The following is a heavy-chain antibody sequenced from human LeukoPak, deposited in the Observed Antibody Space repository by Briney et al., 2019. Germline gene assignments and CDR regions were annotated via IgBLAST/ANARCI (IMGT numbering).Heavy chain of an antibody. CDR3: AREGNRKSFDY. Sequence: ASVKVSCKASGYTFTNYGISWVRQAPGQGLEWMGWISGYNGHTNYAQKLQGRVTMTTDTSTSTAYMELRSLRSDDTAVYYCAREGNRKSFDYWGQGTLVTVSS. J-gene: IGHJ4*02. V-gene: IGHV1-18*01. CDR1: GYTFTNYG. D-gene: IGHD1-14*01. CDR2: ISGYNGHT.